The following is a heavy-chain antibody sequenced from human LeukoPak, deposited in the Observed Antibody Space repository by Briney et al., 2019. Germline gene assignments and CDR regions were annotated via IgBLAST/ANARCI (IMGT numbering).Heavy chain of an antibody. J-gene: IGHJ6*03. D-gene: IGHD4-17*01. Sequence: SVKVSWKASGGTFGSYAISWVRQAPGHGLEWMGGIIPIFGTANYAQKFQGRVTITADESTSTAYMELSSLRSEDTAVYYCATAVLYGDYGNYYYMDVWGKGTTVTVSS. CDR1: GGTFGSYA. CDR3: ATAVLYGDYGNYYYMDV. CDR2: IIPIFGTA. V-gene: IGHV1-69*13.